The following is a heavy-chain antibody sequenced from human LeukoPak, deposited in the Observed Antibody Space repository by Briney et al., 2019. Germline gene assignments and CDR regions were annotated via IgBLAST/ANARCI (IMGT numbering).Heavy chain of an antibody. Sequence: GGSLRLSCAASGFTFSSYGMSWVRQAPGKGLEWVSAIGGRDGSTNYADSVKGRFTIFRDNSKNTLYVQMNSLRAEDTAVYYCAKGHYYGSGSLDYWGQGTLVTVSS. CDR2: IGGRDGST. D-gene: IGHD3-10*01. V-gene: IGHV3-23*01. J-gene: IGHJ4*02. CDR3: AKGHYYGSGSLDY. CDR1: GFTFSSYG.